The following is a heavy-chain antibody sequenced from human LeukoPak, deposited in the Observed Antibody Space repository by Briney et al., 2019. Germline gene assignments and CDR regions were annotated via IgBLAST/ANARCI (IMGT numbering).Heavy chain of an antibody. CDR2: IKQDGSEK. CDR3: VGYGRRANDQPFDV. J-gene: IGHJ3*01. V-gene: IGHV3-7*01. D-gene: IGHD1-1*01. CDR1: GFTFSSYS. Sequence: GGSLRLSCAASGFTFSSYSMKWVRQAPGKGLEWVANIKQDGSEKYYVDSVTGRFTVSRDHAKNSFFLQMNSLRAEDTAVYYCVGYGRRANDQPFDVWGQGTMVTVSS.